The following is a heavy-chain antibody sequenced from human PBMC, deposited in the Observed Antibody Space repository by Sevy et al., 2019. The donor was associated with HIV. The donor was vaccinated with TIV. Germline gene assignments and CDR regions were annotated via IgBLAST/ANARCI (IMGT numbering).Heavy chain of an antibody. Sequence: GGSLRLSCAASGFTFSSYSMNWVRQAPGKGLEWVSSISSSNNYIYYADSLKGQFTISRDNAKNSLYLQMNSLRAEDTAVYYCARDLREYSSSSKYYFDYWGQGILVTVSS. J-gene: IGHJ4*02. D-gene: IGHD6-6*01. CDR3: ARDLREYSSSSKYYFDY. CDR2: ISSSNNYI. V-gene: IGHV3-21*01. CDR1: GFTFSSYS.